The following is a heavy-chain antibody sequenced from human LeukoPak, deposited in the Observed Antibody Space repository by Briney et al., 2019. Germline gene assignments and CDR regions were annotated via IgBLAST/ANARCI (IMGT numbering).Heavy chain of an antibody. CDR1: GGSISSSNW. Sequence: SGTLSFTCAVSGGSISSSNWWSWVRQPPGKGLEWIGEIYHSGSTNYNPSLKSRVTISVDKSKNQFSLKLSSVTAADTAVYYCASSPTVFGVVRGPERYYYYYMDVWGKGTTVTVSS. D-gene: IGHD3-3*01. J-gene: IGHJ6*03. CDR3: ASSPTVFGVVRGPERYYYYYMDV. V-gene: IGHV4-4*02. CDR2: IYHSGST.